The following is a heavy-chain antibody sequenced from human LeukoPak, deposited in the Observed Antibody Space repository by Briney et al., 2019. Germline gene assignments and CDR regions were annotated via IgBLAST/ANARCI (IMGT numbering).Heavy chain of an antibody. V-gene: IGHV4-34*01. J-gene: IGHJ4*02. CDR1: GGSFSGYY. D-gene: IGHD4/OR15-4a*01. CDR2: INHSGST. Sequence: PSETLSLTCAVYGGSFSGYYWSWIRQPPGKGLEWIGEINHSGSTNYNPSLKSRVTISVDTSKNQFSLKLSSVAAADTAVYYCATKRPWGANSGPDDYWGQGTLVTVSS. CDR3: ATKRPWGANSGPDDY.